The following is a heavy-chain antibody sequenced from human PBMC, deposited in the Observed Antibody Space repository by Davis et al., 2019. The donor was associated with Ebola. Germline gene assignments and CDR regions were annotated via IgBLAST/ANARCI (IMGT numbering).Heavy chain of an antibody. Sequence: GESLKISCAASGFTFSDYYMSWIRQAPGKGLEWVSAISGSGGSTYYADSVKGRFTISSDNSKKTLYLQMNSLRAEDTAVYYCALDWLGPPYYYYGMDVWGQGTTVTVSS. V-gene: IGHV3-23*01. J-gene: IGHJ6*02. CDR3: ALDWLGPPYYYYGMDV. CDR2: ISGSGGST. D-gene: IGHD3-9*01. CDR1: GFTFSDYY.